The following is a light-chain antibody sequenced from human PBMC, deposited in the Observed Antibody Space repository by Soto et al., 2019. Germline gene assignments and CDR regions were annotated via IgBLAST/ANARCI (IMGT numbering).Light chain of an antibody. CDR3: AAWDDSLNGVV. J-gene: IGLJ3*02. CDR1: SSNIGSNT. Sequence: QSVLTQPPSASGTPGQRVTISCSGSSSNIGSNTVNWYQQLPGTAPKLLIYSNNQRPSGVPDRSSRSKSGTSASLAISGLQSEDEADYYCAAWDDSLNGVVFGGGTKLTVL. CDR2: SNN. V-gene: IGLV1-44*01.